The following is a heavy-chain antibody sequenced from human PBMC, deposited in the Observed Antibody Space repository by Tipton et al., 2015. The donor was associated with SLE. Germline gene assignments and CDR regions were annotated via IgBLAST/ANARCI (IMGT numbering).Heavy chain of an antibody. CDR1: GGSISSSSYY. CDR3: VGFGPDAYYYYYMDV. CDR2: IYYSGST. V-gene: IGHV4-39*01. D-gene: IGHD3-16*01. J-gene: IGHJ6*03. Sequence: LRLSCTVSGGSISSSSYYWGWIRQPPGKGLGWIGSIYYSGSTYYNPTLKSRVTISVDTSKNQFSLKLSSVTAADTAVYYCVGFGPDAYYYYYMDVWGKGTTVTVSS.